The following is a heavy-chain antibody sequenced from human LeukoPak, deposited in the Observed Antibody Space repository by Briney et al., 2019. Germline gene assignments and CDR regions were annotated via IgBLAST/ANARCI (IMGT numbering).Heavy chain of an antibody. CDR1: GFTFSSYE. V-gene: IGHV3-48*03. CDR2: ISSSGSTI. J-gene: IGHJ4*02. CDR3: AKGRGDYYDSSGYWTVDY. D-gene: IGHD3-22*01. Sequence: GGSLRLSCAASGFTFSSYEMNWVRQAPGKGLEWVSYISSSGSTIYYADSVKGRFTISRDNAKNSLYLQMNSLRAEDTALYYCAKGRGDYYDSSGYWTVDYWGQGTLVTVSS.